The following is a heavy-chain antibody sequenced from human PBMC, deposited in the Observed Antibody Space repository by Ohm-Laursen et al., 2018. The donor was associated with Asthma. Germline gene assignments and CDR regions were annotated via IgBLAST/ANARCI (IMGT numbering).Heavy chain of an antibody. Sequence: ASVKVSCKSLGGTFNNYVIGWVRQATGQGLEWVGGINSVFGITSYPQKFQGRVTVTADESTSTVYMELSSLTSEDTAVYFCARKRGACISSTCYSLDFWGEGTLVTVSS. CDR2: INSVFGIT. CDR3: ARKRGACISSTCYSLDF. D-gene: IGHD2-15*01. CDR1: GGTFNNYV. V-gene: IGHV1-69*13. J-gene: IGHJ1*01.